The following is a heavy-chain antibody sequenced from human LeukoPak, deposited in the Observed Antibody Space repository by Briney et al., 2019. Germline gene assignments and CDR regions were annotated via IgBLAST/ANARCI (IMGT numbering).Heavy chain of an antibody. D-gene: IGHD3-22*01. Sequence: ASVKVSCKASGYTFTNYAMHWVRQAPGQGLEWMGIINPSGGSTSYAQKFQGRVTMTRDTSTSTVYMEPSSLRSEDTAVYYCVSSGYYGFTYLDYWGQGTLVTVSS. CDR2: INPSGGST. CDR1: GYTFTNYA. CDR3: VSSGYYGFTYLDY. V-gene: IGHV1-46*03. J-gene: IGHJ4*02.